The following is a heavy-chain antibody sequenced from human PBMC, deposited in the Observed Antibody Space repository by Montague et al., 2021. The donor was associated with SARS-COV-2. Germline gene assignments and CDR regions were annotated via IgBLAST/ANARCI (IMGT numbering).Heavy chain of an antibody. Sequence: SETLSLTCAVYGGSFSDYYWSWIRQPPGKGLEWIGEINHSGSTNYNPSLKSRVTISVDTPRSQFSLELSSVTAADTAVYYCARGPVGVAARLRYYFDQWGQGTLVTVSS. CDR1: GGSFSDYY. J-gene: IGHJ4*02. D-gene: IGHD6-6*01. CDR3: ARGPVGVAARLRYYFDQ. CDR2: INHSGST. V-gene: IGHV4-34*01.